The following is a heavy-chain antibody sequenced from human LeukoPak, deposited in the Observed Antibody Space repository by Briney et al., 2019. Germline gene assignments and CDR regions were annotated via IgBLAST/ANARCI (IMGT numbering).Heavy chain of an antibody. CDR3: ASSQSGYFVQ. V-gene: IGHV3-74*01. Sequence: GGSLRLSCAASGFTFSNFYMHWVRQAPGKGLVWVSRLNNDGSSTNYADSVKGRLTISRDNAKNTLYLQMNSLRAEDTAVYFCASSQSGYFVQWGQGTLVTVSS. CDR2: LNNDGSST. CDR1: GFTFSNFY. D-gene: IGHD3-9*01. J-gene: IGHJ4*02.